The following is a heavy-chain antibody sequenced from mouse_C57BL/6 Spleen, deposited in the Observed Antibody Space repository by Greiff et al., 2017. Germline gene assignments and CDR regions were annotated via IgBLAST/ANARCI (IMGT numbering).Heavy chain of an antibody. CDR3: ARNYGRGFAY. D-gene: IGHD2-1*01. J-gene: IGHJ3*01. V-gene: IGHV1-42*01. Sequence: EVQGVESGPELVKPGASVKISCKASGYSFTGYYMNWVKQSPEKSLEWIGEINPSTGGTTYNQKFKAKATLTVDKSSSTAYMQLKSLTSEDSAVYYCARNYGRGFAYWGQGTLVTVSA. CDR1: GYSFTGYY. CDR2: INPSTGGT.